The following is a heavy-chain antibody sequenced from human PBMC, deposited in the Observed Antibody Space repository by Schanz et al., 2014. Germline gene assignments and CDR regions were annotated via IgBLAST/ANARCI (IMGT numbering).Heavy chain of an antibody. D-gene: IGHD2-21*01. J-gene: IGHJ4*02. CDR3: ARPGAYCGGDCYDY. CDR2: IYYSGST. CDR1: GDSIRSSRYC. V-gene: IGHV4-39*01. Sequence: QLQLQESGPGLVKPSETLSLTCTVSGDSIRSSRYCWGWIRQPPGKGLEWIGSIYYSGSTYYNPSLKGRFPISEDTAKTHFSLKLTSVTAADTAVYYCARPGAYCGGDCYDYWGQGTLVTVSS.